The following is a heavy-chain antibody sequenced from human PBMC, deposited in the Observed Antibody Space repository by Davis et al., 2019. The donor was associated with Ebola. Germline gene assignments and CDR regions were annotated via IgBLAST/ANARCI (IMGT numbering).Heavy chain of an antibody. D-gene: IGHD3-10*02. CDR3: ARDRYYYGRGRLDP. CDR2: INHSGST. Sequence: MPSETLSLTCAVYGGSFSGYYWSWIRQPPGKGLEWIGEINHSGSTNYNPSLKSRVTISVDTSKNQSSLKLSSVTAADTAVNYCARDRYYYGRGRLDPWGKGTLVTVSS. V-gene: IGHV4-34*01. J-gene: IGHJ5*02. CDR1: GGSFSGYY.